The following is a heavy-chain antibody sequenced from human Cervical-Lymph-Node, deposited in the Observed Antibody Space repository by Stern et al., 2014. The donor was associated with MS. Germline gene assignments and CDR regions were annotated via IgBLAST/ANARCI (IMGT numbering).Heavy chain of an antibody. CDR1: GFTFDDYA. CDR3: AKDINLRGTYYFDY. D-gene: IGHD2-15*01. CDR2: ISWNSGNI. V-gene: IGHV3-9*01. Sequence: EVQLEESGGSLVQPGRSLRLSCAASGFTFDDYAMHWVRQAPGKGLEWVSGISWNSGNIGYADSVKGRFTISRDNAKNSLYLQMNSLRAEDTALYYCAKDINLRGTYYFDYWGQGTLVTVSS. J-gene: IGHJ4*02.